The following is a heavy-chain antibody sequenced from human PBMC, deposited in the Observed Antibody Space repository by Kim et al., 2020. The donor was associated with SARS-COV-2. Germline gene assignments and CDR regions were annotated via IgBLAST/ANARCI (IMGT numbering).Heavy chain of an antibody. CDR2: ISYDGSNK. CDR3: ARDRVTMVRGVIPRTVTY. D-gene: IGHD3-10*01. V-gene: IGHV3-30*04. J-gene: IGHJ4*02. Sequence: GGSLRLSCAASGFTFSSYAMHWVRQAPGKGLEWVAVISYDGSNKYYADSVKGRFTISRDNSKNTLYLQMNSLRAEDTAVYYCARDRVTMVRGVIPRTVTYWGQGTLVTVSS. CDR1: GFTFSSYA.